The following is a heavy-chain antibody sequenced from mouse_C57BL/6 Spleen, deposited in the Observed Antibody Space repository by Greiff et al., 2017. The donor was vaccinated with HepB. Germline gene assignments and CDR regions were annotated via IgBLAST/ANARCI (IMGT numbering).Heavy chain of an antibody. Sequence: VQLQQPGAELVMPGASVKLSCKASGYTFTSYWMHWVKQRPGQGLEWIGEIDPSDSYTNYNQKFKGKSTLTVDKSSSTAYMQLSSLTSEDSAVYYCASYYYGSSSWYFDVWGTGTTVTVSS. D-gene: IGHD1-1*01. CDR1: GYTFTSYW. CDR2: IDPSDSYT. J-gene: IGHJ1*03. V-gene: IGHV1-69*01. CDR3: ASYYYGSSSWYFDV.